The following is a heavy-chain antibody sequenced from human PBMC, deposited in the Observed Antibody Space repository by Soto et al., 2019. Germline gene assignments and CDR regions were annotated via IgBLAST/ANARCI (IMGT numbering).Heavy chain of an antibody. CDR2: IYPGDSDT. CDR3: ARGLGSGWFWWFDP. D-gene: IGHD6-19*01. CDR1: GYSFTSYW. V-gene: IGHV5-51*01. J-gene: IGHJ5*02. Sequence: GESLKISCKGSGYSFTSYWIGWVRQMPGKGLEWMGIIYPGDSDTRYSPSFQGQVTISADTSKNQFSLKLSSVTAADTAVYYCARGLGSGWFWWFDPWGQGTLVTVSS.